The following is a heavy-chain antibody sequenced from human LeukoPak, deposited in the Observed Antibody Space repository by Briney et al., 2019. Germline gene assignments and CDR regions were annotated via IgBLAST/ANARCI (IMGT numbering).Heavy chain of an antibody. V-gene: IGHV4-59*01. CDR2: IYYSGST. J-gene: IGHJ4*02. Sequence: NPSETLSLTCTVSGGSISSYYWSWIWQPPGKGLEWIGYIYYSGSTNYNPSLKSRVTISVDTSKNQFSLKLSSVTAADTAVYYCARGSFYGDYSVYWGQGTLVTVSS. CDR1: GGSISSYY. D-gene: IGHD4-17*01. CDR3: ARGSFYGDYSVY.